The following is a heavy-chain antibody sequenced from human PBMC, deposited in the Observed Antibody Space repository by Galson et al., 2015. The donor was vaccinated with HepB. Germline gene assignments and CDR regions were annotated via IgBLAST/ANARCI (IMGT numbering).Heavy chain of an antibody. CDR1: GFTFSNYA. J-gene: IGHJ4*02. V-gene: IGHV3-23*01. CDR2: ISGSGTST. Sequence: SLRLSCAASGFTFSNYAMTWVRQAPGKGLEWVSAISGSGTSTYYADSVKGRFTISRDNSKNTLYLQMNSLRAEDTAVYYCAKSGWELRDDYWGQGTLVTVSS. CDR3: AKSGWELRDDY. D-gene: IGHD1-26*01.